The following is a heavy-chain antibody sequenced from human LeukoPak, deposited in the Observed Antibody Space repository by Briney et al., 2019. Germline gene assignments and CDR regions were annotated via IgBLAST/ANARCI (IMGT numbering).Heavy chain of an antibody. D-gene: IGHD3-3*01. CDR1: GFSFSSYA. CDR2: ISGSGGST. J-gene: IGHJ4*02. CDR3: TKDQLPSYYDFWSGYYAYFDY. V-gene: IGHV3-23*01. Sequence: PGGSLRLSCAASGFSFSSYAMSWFRQAPGKGLEWVSAISGSGGSTYYADSVKGRFTIFRDNSKNTLYLQMNSLRAEDTAVYYCTKDQLPSYYDFWSGYYAYFDYWGQGTLVTVSS.